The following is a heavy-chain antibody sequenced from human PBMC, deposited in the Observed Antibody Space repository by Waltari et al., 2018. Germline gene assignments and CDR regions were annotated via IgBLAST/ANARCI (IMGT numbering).Heavy chain of an antibody. Sequence: QVQLQESGPGLVKPSETLSLTCAVSGYSISSGYYWGWIRQPPGKGLEWIGSIYHSGSTYYNPSLKSRVTISVDTSKNQFSLKLSSVTAADTAVYYCARSYCSGGSCPKFYFDYWGQGTLVTVSS. CDR2: IYHSGST. CDR1: GYSISSGYY. V-gene: IGHV4-38-2*01. J-gene: IGHJ4*02. D-gene: IGHD2-15*01. CDR3: ARSYCSGGSCPKFYFDY.